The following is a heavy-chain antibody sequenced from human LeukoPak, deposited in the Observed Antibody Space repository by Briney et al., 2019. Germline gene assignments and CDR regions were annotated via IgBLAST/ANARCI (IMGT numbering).Heavy chain of an antibody. D-gene: IGHD1-14*01. CDR2: INPNSGGT. CDR3: ARVLLRTGIPDGFDP. J-gene: IGHJ5*02. CDR1: GHTFGDHY. Sequence: ASVKLSCKASGHTFGDHYMHWVRQAPGQGLEWMGWINPNSGGTKYAQRFQGRVTMTRDTSISTAYMELRRLRSDDTAVYYCARVLLRTGIPDGFDPWGQGTLVTVSS. V-gene: IGHV1-2*02.